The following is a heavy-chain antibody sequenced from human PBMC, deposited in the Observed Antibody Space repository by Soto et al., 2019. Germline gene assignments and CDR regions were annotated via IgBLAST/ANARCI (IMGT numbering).Heavy chain of an antibody. D-gene: IGHD3-9*01. J-gene: IGHJ3*02. CDR1: EFSFNSYG. V-gene: IGHV3-33*01. Sequence: QVQLVESGGGVVQPGRSLRLSCAASEFSFNSYGMHWVRQAPGKGLEWVAVIWYDGSNKYYADSVKGRFTISRDNSKNTLYLQMNSVRAEDTAVYYCARDTTGAFHIWGQGTMVTVSS. CDR2: IWYDGSNK. CDR3: ARDTTGAFHI.